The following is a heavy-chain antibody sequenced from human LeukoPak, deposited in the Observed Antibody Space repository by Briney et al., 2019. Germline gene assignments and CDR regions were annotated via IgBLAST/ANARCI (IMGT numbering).Heavy chain of an antibody. Sequence: SETLSLTCTVSGDSISSSSYYWVWLRQPPGKGLEWIATIYYSGSTNYNSSLKSRVTISVDTSKNQFSLKLTSVTAADTAVYYCARAPYYSSYYFDYWGQGTLVTVSS. CDR3: ARAPYYSSYYFDY. J-gene: IGHJ4*02. D-gene: IGHD3-10*01. CDR1: GDSISSSSYY. V-gene: IGHV4-39*07. CDR2: IYYSGST.